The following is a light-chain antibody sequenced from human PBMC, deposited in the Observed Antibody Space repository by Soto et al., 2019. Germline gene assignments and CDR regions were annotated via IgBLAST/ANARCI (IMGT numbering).Light chain of an antibody. J-gene: IGLJ1*01. Sequence: QSVLTQPRSVSGSPGQSVTISCTGTSSVVGGYNYVSWYQQHPGKAPKLVIYDVSKRPSGVPDRFSGSKSGNTASLTISGLQAEDEAGYYCCSYAGSYTYVFGTGTKVTVL. V-gene: IGLV2-11*01. CDR1: SSVVGGYNY. CDR3: CSYAGSYTYV. CDR2: DVS.